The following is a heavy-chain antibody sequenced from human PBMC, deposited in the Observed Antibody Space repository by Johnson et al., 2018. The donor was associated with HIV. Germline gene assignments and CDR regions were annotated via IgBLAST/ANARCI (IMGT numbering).Heavy chain of an antibody. J-gene: IGHJ3*02. V-gene: IGHV3-33*01. CDR1: GFTFSSYG. CDR3: STMVQGDPVAFDI. CDR2: IWYDGSNK. D-gene: IGHD3-10*01. Sequence: QVQLVESGGGVVQPGRSLRLSCAASGFTFSSYGMHWVRQAPGKGLEWVAVIWYDGSNKYYADSVKGRFTISRDNAKNSLYLQVNSPRAEDMTVYYCSTMVQGDPVAFDIWGQGTMVTVSS.